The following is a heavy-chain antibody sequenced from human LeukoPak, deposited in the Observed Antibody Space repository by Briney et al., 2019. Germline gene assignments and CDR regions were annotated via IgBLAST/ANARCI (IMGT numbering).Heavy chain of an antibody. D-gene: IGHD2-2*01. CDR2: INPDTGAT. V-gene: IGHV1-2*02. CDR3: TRDHCSYINCYEDYYYGMDV. Sequence: ASVKVSCKASGYTFTGYYMHWVRQAPGQGLEWMGWINPDTGATDIAQKFQGRVTMTRDTSISAAYMELSRLRSDDTAVYYCTRDHCSYINCYEDYYYGMDVWGQGTTVPVSS. J-gene: IGHJ6*02. CDR1: GYTFTGYY.